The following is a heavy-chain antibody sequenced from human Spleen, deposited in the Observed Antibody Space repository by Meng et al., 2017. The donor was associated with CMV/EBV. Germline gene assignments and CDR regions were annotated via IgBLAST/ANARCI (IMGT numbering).Heavy chain of an antibody. D-gene: IGHD6-6*01. CDR1: GGSFSGYY. CDR3: ARGLAYSSSPRGWFDP. Sequence: QVQPQQWGAGLLKPSAALSLTWAVYGGSFSGYYWGWIRQPPGKGLEWIGEINHSGSTNYNPSLKSRVTISVDTSKNQFSLKLSSVTAADTAVYYCARGLAYSSSPRGWFDPWGQGTLVTVSS. J-gene: IGHJ5*02. V-gene: IGHV4-34*01. CDR2: INHSGST.